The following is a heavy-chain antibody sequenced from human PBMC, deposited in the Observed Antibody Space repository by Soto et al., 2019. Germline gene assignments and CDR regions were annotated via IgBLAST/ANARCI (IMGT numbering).Heavy chain of an antibody. CDR2: IDWDDDK. CDR1: GFSLSTSGMC. Sequence: GPTLVNPTQTLTLTCTFSGFSLSTSGMCVSWIRQPPGKALEWLALIDWDDDKYYSTSLKTRLTISKDTSKNQVVLTMTDMHPVDTATYYCARFFCQWYYYHYLMAVWGQGTPVTVSS. D-gene: IGHD2-8*01. CDR3: ARFFCQWYYYHYLMAV. V-gene: IGHV2-70*01. J-gene: IGHJ6*02.